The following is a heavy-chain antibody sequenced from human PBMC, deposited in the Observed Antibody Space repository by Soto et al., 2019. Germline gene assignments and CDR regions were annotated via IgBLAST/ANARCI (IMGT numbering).Heavy chain of an antibody. Sequence: PSETLSLTCTVSGGSISSGGYYWSWIRQHPGKGLEWIGYIYYSGSTYYNPSLKSRVTISVDTSKNQFSLKLSSVTAADTAVYYCARRQGYYDYVWGSYRPLSFDYWGQGTLVTVSS. D-gene: IGHD3-16*02. J-gene: IGHJ4*02. CDR3: ARRQGYYDYVWGSYRPLSFDY. V-gene: IGHV4-31*03. CDR1: GGSISSGGYY. CDR2: IYYSGST.